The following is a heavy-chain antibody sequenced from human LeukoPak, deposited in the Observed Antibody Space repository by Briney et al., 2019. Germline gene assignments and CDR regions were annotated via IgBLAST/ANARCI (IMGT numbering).Heavy chain of an antibody. J-gene: IGHJ4*02. CDR3: ARGGSYRNTYYFDY. CDR2: IKQDGSEK. CDR1: GFTFGSYW. V-gene: IGHV3-7*01. D-gene: IGHD1-14*01. Sequence: PGGSLRLSCAGSGFTFGSYWMSWVRQAPGKGLEWVANIKQDGSEKSYVDSVKGRFTISRDNAENSLYLQMNSLRAEDSAVYYCARGGSYRNTYYFDYWGQGTLVTVSS.